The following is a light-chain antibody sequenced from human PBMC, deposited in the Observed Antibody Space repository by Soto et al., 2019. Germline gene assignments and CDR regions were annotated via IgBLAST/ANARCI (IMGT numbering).Light chain of an antibody. J-gene: IGLJ2*01. Sequence: QSVLTQPPSVSGAPGPRVTISCTGSSSNIGAGYDVHWFQQLPGTAPKLLIYANSNRPSGVPDRFSGSKSGTSASLAITGLQAEDEADYYCQSYDSSLSVLFGGGTKRTVL. CDR2: ANS. CDR3: QSYDSSLSVL. V-gene: IGLV1-40*01. CDR1: SSNIGAGYD.